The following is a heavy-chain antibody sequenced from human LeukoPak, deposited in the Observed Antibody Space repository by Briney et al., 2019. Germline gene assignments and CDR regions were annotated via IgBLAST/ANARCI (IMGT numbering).Heavy chain of an antibody. CDR2: ISYDGTNK. J-gene: IGHJ4*02. Sequence: PGRSLRLSCAASGFTLSSCGMHWVRQAPGKGLEWVAFISYDGTNKYYVDSVKGRFTISRDDSKNTLYLQMNSLRVEDTAVYYCVGEGSSDGIYYFYYWGQGTLVTVSS. CDR1: GFTLSSCG. D-gene: IGHD3-10*01. CDR3: VGEGSSDGIYYFYY. V-gene: IGHV3-30*03.